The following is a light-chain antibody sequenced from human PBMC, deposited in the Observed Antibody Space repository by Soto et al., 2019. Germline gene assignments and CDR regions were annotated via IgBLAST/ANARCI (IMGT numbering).Light chain of an antibody. CDR2: KDS. CDR3: QSAESSVV. Sequence: SYELTQPPSVSVSPGQTARITCSGDALPKQYAYWYQQKPGQAPVVVIYKDSERPSGIPERFSGSSSGTTVTLTISGVRAEDEADYYCQSAESSVVFGGGTKLTVL. J-gene: IGLJ2*01. V-gene: IGLV3-25*03. CDR1: ALPKQY.